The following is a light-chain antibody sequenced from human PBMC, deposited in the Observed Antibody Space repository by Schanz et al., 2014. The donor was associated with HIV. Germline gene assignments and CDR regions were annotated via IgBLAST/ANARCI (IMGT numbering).Light chain of an antibody. Sequence: AIRMTQSPSSLSASTGDRVSITCRASQGIKNYLAWYQQKPGKAPKLLISDASTLQNGVPSRFSGSGSGTDFTLTITCLQSEDFATYFCQQFYTYPITFGQGTRLEIK. J-gene: IGKJ5*01. V-gene: IGKV1-8*01. CDR3: QQFYTYPIT. CDR1: QGIKNY. CDR2: DAS.